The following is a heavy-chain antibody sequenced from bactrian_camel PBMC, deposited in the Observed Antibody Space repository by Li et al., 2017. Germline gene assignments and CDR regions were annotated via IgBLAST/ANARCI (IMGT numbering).Heavy chain of an antibody. V-gene: IGHV3S40*01. D-gene: IGHD2*01. CDR3: AADCRQREWWLLLRGADFGV. J-gene: IGHJ6*01. CDR2: IYTGGGST. CDR1: GYTDSSNC. Sequence: QLVESGGGSVQAGGSLNLSCVASGYTDSSNCIAWFRQAPGQAREGVALIYTGGGSTFYADSVKGRFTISQEKDKNKNTVSLQMSGLNPEDTAIYYCAADCRQREWWLLLRGADFGVWGQGTQVTVS.